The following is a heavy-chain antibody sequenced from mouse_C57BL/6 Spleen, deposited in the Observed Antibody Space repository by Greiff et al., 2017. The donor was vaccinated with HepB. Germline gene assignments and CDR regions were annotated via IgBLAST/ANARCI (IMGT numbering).Heavy chain of an antibody. Sequence: QVQLKQPGTELVKPGASVKLPCKASGYTFTSYWMHWVKQRPGQGLEWIGNINPSNGGTNYNEKFKSKATLTVDKSSSTAYMQLSSLTSEDSAVYYCARLSLITTVVKMDYWGQGTSVTVSS. CDR3: ARLSLITTVVKMDY. CDR2: INPSNGGT. J-gene: IGHJ4*01. V-gene: IGHV1-53*01. CDR1: GYTFTSYW. D-gene: IGHD1-1*01.